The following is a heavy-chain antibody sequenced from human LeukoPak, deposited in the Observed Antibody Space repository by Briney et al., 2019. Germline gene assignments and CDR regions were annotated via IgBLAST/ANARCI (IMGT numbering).Heavy chain of an antibody. CDR3: ARIPYYDFWSGFFDP. CDR2: IYYSGST. V-gene: IGHV4-59*08. Sequence: ETLSLTCIVSGGSISSYFWSWIRQPPGRGLEWIAYIYYSGSTNYNPSLKSRVTISVDTSKNQFSLKLSSVTAADTAVYYCARIPYYDFWSGFFDPWGQGTLVTVSS. J-gene: IGHJ5*02. CDR1: GGSISSYF. D-gene: IGHD3-3*01.